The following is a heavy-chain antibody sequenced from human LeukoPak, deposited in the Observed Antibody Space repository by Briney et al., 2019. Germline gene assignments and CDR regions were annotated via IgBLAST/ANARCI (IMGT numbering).Heavy chain of an antibody. V-gene: IGHV1-8*01. CDR2: MNPNSGNT. CDR1: GYTLTSYD. Sequence: ASVKVSCKASGYTLTSYDINWVRQATGQGLEWMGWMNPNSGNTGYAQKFQGRVTMTRNTSISTAYMELSSLRSEDTAVYYCARKRSGSYSSRLGFNWFDPWGQGTLVTVSS. J-gene: IGHJ5*02. CDR3: ARKRSGSYSSRLGFNWFDP. D-gene: IGHD1-26*01.